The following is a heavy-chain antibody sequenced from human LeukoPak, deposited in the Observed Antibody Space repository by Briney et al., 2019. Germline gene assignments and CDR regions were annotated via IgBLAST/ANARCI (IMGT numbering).Heavy chain of an antibody. CDR2: VDSSGST. CDR3: ARALEWFETTDY. Sequence: SETLSLTWTVSGGSISSGDYYWSWIRQPPGKGLEGIGHVDSSGSTYYNRSLKRRVTISVDTSKNQFSLKLSSVTAADTAVYYCARALEWFETTDYWGQGTLVTVPS. V-gene: IGHV4-30-4*08. J-gene: IGHJ4*02. CDR1: GGSISSGDYY. D-gene: IGHD3-3*01.